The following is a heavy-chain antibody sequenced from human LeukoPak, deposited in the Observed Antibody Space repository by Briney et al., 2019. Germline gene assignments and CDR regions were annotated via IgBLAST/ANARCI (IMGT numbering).Heavy chain of an antibody. CDR2: IRYDGSNK. J-gene: IGHJ3*02. Sequence: PGGSLRLSCAASRFTFSSYGMHWVRQAPGKGREWVAFIRYDGSNKYYADSVKGRFTISRDNSKNTLYLQMNSLRAEDTAVYYCAKDPYSSGWFDVFGAFDIWGQGTMVTVSS. D-gene: IGHD6-19*01. V-gene: IGHV3-30*02. CDR3: AKDPYSSGWFDVFGAFDI. CDR1: RFTFSSYG.